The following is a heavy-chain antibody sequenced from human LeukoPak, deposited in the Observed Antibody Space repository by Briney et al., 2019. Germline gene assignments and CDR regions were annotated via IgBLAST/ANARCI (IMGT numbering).Heavy chain of an antibody. D-gene: IGHD6-19*01. Sequence: TGGSLRLSCSASGFTFSSYAMHWVRQAPGKGLEYVSGINNNGGSTQYADSVKGRFTISRDNSKNTLDLQMNSLRAEDTAVYYCASCVAVPGLPDYWGQGTLVTVSS. CDR2: INNNGGST. CDR1: GFTFSSYA. CDR3: ASCVAVPGLPDY. J-gene: IGHJ4*02. V-gene: IGHV3-64D*06.